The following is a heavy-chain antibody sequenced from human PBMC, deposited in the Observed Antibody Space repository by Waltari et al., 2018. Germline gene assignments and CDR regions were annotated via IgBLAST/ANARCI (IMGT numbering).Heavy chain of an antibody. J-gene: IGHJ5*02. V-gene: IGHV4-39*07. D-gene: IGHD5-18*01. Sequence: QLQLQESGPGLVKPSETLSLTCTVSGGSISSRSYYWGWIRQPPGKGLEWIGSIYYSGRTYYNPSLKSRVTISVDTSKNQFSLKLSSVTAADTAVYYCARDKRGGYRWFDPWGQGTLVTVSS. CDR1: GGSISSRSYY. CDR2: IYYSGRT. CDR3: ARDKRGGYRWFDP.